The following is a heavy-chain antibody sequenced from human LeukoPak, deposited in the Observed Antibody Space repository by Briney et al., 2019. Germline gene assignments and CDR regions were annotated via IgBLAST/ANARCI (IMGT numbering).Heavy chain of an antibody. J-gene: IGHJ4*02. CDR1: GYIFSDYY. CDR2: ISAYNGNT. V-gene: IGHV1-18*04. Sequence: ASVKVSRKASGYIFSDYYTHWVRQAPGQGLEWMGWISAYNGNTKNAQKFQGRVTMTTDTSTSTAYMELRSLRSDDTAVYYCARTSSTWYGGVGDYWGQGTLVTVSS. D-gene: IGHD6-13*01. CDR3: ARTSSTWYGGVGDY.